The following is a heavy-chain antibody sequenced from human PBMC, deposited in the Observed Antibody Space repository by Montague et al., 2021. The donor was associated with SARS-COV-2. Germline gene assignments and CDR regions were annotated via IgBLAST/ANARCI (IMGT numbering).Heavy chain of an antibody. V-gene: IGHV6-1*01. CDR3: ARTSASSDY. D-gene: IGHD1-26*01. Sequence: CAISGDSDCVVGVGRRWEKQSPESHPERLGGRYFRSKWNNDYAVSVKSRITINPDTSKNQISLQLNSVTPEDTAVYYCARTSASSDYWGQGTLVTVSS. CDR2: RYFRSKWNN. J-gene: IGHJ4*02. CDR1: GDSDCVVGVG.